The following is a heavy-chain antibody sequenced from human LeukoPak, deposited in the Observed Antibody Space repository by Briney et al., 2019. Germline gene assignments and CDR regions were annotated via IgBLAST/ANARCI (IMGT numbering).Heavy chain of an antibody. Sequence: ASVKVSCEASGYTFTSYGISWVRQAPGQGLEWMGWISAYNGNTNYAQKLQGRVTMTTDTSTSTAYMELRSLRSDDTAVYYCARDLLTGVGADDAFDIWGQGTLVTVSS. V-gene: IGHV1-18*01. CDR3: ARDLLTGVGADDAFDI. CDR1: GYTFTSYG. J-gene: IGHJ3*02. D-gene: IGHD3-9*01. CDR2: ISAYNGNT.